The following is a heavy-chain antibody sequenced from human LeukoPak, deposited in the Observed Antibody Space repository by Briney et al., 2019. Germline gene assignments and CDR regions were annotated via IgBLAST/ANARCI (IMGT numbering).Heavy chain of an antibody. J-gene: IGHJ4*02. CDR2: ISSSSDYT. V-gene: IGHV3-11*05. D-gene: IGHD4-17*01. CDR3: ARDGDYGDYSDY. Sequence: PGGSLRLSCAASGFTFSDYYMSWIRQAPGKGLEWVSYISSSSDYTNYADSVKGRFTISRDNAKNSLYLQMNSLRAEDTAVYYCARDGDYGDYSDYWGQGTLVTVSP. CDR1: GFTFSDYY.